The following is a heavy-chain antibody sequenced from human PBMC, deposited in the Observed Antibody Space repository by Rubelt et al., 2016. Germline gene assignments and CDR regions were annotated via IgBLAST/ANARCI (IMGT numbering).Heavy chain of an antibody. J-gene: IGHJ4*02. V-gene: IGHV3-53*01. Sequence: EVQLVESGGGLIQPGGSLRLSCAASGFTVSTNYMSWVRQAPGKGLECVSIIYNDGSTYSADSVKGRFTIPGDNAKNARSLQMISLRADDTAGYYCATDYLGYWGQGTLVTVSS. CDR3: ATDYLGY. CDR2: IYNDGST. CDR1: GFTVSTNY.